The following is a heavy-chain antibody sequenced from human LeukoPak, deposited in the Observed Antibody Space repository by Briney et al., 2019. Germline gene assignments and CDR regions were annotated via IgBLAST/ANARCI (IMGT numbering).Heavy chain of an antibody. V-gene: IGHV3-11*03. CDR3: ARGTATGGRLDY. Sequence: PWESLTLTCAASGFTVSSNYRSWIRQAPGKGLEWVSGIRGNSGYISYAVSVRGRFTLSRDNAKNSLYLQMNSLRPEDMALYYCARGTATGGRLDYWGQGTLVTVSS. CDR2: IRGNSGYI. J-gene: IGHJ4*02. D-gene: IGHD5-24*01. CDR1: GFTVSSNY.